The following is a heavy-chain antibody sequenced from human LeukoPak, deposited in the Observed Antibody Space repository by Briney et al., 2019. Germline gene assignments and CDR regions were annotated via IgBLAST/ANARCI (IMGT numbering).Heavy chain of an antibody. CDR1: GYTFTGYY. Sequence: GASVKVSCKASGYTFTGYYMHWVRQAPGQGLEWMGWINPNSGGTNYAQKFQGRVTMTRDTSISTAYMELSRLRSDDTAVHYCASYFYGSGSLNWFDPWGQGTLVTVSS. J-gene: IGHJ5*02. CDR3: ASYFYGSGSLNWFDP. CDR2: INPNSGGT. V-gene: IGHV1-2*02. D-gene: IGHD3-10*01.